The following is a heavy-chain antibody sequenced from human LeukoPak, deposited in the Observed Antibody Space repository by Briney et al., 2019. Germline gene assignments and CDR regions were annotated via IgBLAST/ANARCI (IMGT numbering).Heavy chain of an antibody. J-gene: IGHJ6*02. CDR2: IDPSDSYT. V-gene: IGHV5-10-1*01. CDR1: GYSFTSYW. CDR3: ASGETYSSSRDGMDV. Sequence: GESLKISCKGSGYSFTSYWVRWVRQMPGKGLEWMGRIDPSDSYTNYSPSFQGHVTISADKSISTAYLQWSSLKASDTAMYYCASGETYSSSRDGMDVWGQGTTVTVSS. D-gene: IGHD6-13*01.